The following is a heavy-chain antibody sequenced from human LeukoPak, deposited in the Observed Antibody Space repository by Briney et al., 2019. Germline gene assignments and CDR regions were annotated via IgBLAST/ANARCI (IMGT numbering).Heavy chain of an antibody. CDR2: ISGSGGST. D-gene: IGHD3-22*01. J-gene: IGHJ4*02. V-gene: IGHV3-23*01. CDR3: AKDPFYYDSSGGFDY. CDR1: GFTFSSYA. Sequence: PGGSLRLSCAASGFTFSSYAMSWVRQAPGKGLEWVSDISGSGGSTYYADSVKGRFTISRDNSKNTLYLQMNSLRAEDTAVYYCAKDPFYYDSSGGFDYWGQGTLVTVSS.